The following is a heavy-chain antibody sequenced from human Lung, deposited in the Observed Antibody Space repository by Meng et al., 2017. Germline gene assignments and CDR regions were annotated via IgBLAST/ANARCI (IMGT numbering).Heavy chain of an antibody. CDR3: ARGPTTMAHDFDY. D-gene: IGHD4-11*01. V-gene: IGHV4-34*01. Sequence: VLLQTGGAGLLKRSAVLSLSCVASGGSISDYYWCWIRPPRGKGLEWIGDINYSGSTNYNPTLESRVTISVDTSQNNLYLKLSSLTAEDSAVYYCARGPTTMAHDFDYWGQGTLVTVSS. CDR2: INYSGST. CDR1: GGSISDYY. J-gene: IGHJ4*02.